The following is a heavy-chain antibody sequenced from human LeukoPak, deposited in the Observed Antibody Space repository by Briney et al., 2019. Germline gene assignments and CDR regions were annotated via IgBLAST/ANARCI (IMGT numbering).Heavy chain of an antibody. Sequence: GGSLRRSCAASGFTFSAYGMSWFREAPGKGLEWVSAITYSSGITYYADSVKGRFTISRDNSKNTLYLQMNSLRAEDTALYYCVKDGTGCGGDCYSDYWGQGTLVTVSS. CDR2: ITYSSGIT. CDR3: VKDGTGCGGDCYSDY. J-gene: IGHJ4*02. V-gene: IGHV3-23*01. D-gene: IGHD2-21*02. CDR1: GFTFSAYG.